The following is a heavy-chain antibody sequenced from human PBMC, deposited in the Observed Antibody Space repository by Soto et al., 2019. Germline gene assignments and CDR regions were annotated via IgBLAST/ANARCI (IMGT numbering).Heavy chain of an antibody. J-gene: IGHJ6*02. CDR3: ARERARAYYYYYGMDV. Sequence: SETLSLTCAVYGGSFSGYYWSWIRQPPGKGLEWIGEINHSGSTNYNPSLKSRVTISADTSKNQFSLKLSSVTAADTAVYYCARERARAYYYYYGMDVWGQGTTVTVSS. CDR1: GGSFSGYY. CDR2: INHSGST. V-gene: IGHV4-34*01.